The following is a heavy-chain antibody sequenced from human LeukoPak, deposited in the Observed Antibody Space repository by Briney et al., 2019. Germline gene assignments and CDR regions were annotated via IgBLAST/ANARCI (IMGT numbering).Heavy chain of an antibody. Sequence: SGTLSLTCAVYGGSFSGYYWSWLRQPPGKGLEWIGEINHSGSTNYNPSLKSRVTISVDTSKNQFSLKLSSVTAADTAVYYCARHRRRSIAVAGFDYWGQGTLVTVSS. J-gene: IGHJ4*02. CDR1: GGSFSGYY. D-gene: IGHD6-19*01. CDR2: INHSGST. CDR3: ARHRRRSIAVAGFDY. V-gene: IGHV4-34*01.